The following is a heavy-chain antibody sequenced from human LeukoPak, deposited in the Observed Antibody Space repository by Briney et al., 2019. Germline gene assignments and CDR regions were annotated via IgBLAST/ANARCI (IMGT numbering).Heavy chain of an antibody. J-gene: IGHJ3*02. D-gene: IGHD3-10*01. CDR1: GGSVSSGTYY. CDR2: IYYSGST. CDR3: ARVESFGELSPFDI. Sequence: SETLSLTCTVSGGSVSSGTYYWSWIRQPPGEGLDWVGYIYYSGSTNYNPSLKSRVTISVDTSKNQFSLKLSSVTAADTAVYYCARVESFGELSPFDIWGQGTMVTVSS. V-gene: IGHV4-61*01.